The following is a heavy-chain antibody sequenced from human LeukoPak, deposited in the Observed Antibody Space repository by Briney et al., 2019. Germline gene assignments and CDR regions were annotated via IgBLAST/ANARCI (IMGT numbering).Heavy chain of an antibody. D-gene: IGHD5-12*01. CDR2: INQDGSEE. Sequence: GGSLRLSCAASGFTVSSNYMSWVRQAPGKGLEWVAHINQDGSEEHYMDSVKARFTISRDNAKNSLSLQMNSLRAEDTAVYYCVRDGGVSGYDLLDYWGQGTLVTVSS. V-gene: IGHV3-7*01. J-gene: IGHJ4*02. CDR1: GFTVSSNY. CDR3: VRDGGVSGYDLLDY.